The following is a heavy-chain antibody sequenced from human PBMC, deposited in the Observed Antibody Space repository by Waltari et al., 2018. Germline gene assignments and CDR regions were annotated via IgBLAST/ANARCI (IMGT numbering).Heavy chain of an antibody. Sequence: EVQLVESGGGLLQPGGSLRLSCAASGFTFSTYWIHWVRQAPGKGLVWVSRIDTHGSRTDYADSVKGRFTISRDNAKNTLYLQMNSLRVEDTALYYCARDLGGSGSDWGQGTLVTVSS. CDR3: ARDLGGSGSD. J-gene: IGHJ4*02. CDR2: IDTHGSRT. CDR1: GFTFSTYW. D-gene: IGHD1-26*01. V-gene: IGHV3-74*01.